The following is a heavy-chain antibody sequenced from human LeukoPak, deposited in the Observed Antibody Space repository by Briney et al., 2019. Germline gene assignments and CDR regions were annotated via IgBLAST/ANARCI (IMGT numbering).Heavy chain of an antibody. CDR3: ARGTRVLDI. V-gene: IGHV4-34*01. Sequence: PSETLSLTCAVYGGSFSGYYWSWIRQPPGKGLEWIGEINHSGSTNYNPSLKSRVTISVDTSKNQFSLKLSSVTAADTAVYYCARGTRVLDIWGQGTMVTVSS. J-gene: IGHJ3*02. CDR1: GGSFSGYY. CDR2: INHSGST.